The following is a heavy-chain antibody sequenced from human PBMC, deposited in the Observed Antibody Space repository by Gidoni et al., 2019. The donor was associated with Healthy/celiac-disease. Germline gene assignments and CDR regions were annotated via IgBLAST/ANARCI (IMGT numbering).Heavy chain of an antibody. CDR1: GYSISSGYY. D-gene: IGHD6-13*01. CDR2: IYQSGST. J-gene: IGHJ5*02. CDR3: AREESSSWIRFDP. Sequence: QVQLQESGPGLVKPSETLSLTCTVSGYSISSGYYWGWIRQPPGKGLEWIGSIYQSGSTYYNPSLKSRVTISVDTSKNQFSLKLSSVTAADTAVYYCAREESSSWIRFDPWGQGTLVTVSS. V-gene: IGHV4-38-2*02.